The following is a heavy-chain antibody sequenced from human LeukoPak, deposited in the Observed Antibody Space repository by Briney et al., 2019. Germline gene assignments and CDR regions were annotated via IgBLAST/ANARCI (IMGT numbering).Heavy chain of an antibody. J-gene: IGHJ3*01. D-gene: IGHD1-14*01. CDR2: IKTKRDGETT. V-gene: IGHV3-15*01. CDR1: GFTIPNAW. Sequence: GGSLRLSCKASGFTIPNAWMAWVRQAPGKGLEWVGRIKTKRDGETTDYAAPVRGRFSISREEFKHTVYLQLASLKTEDTAVYYCARVREGTDDALDFWGQGTMVTVSS. CDR3: ARVREGTDDALDF.